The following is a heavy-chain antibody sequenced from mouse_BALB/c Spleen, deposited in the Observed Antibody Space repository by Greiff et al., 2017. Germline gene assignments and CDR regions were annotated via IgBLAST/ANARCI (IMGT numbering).Heavy chain of an antibody. D-gene: IGHD2-14*01. CDR2: IYPGDGDT. Sequence: QVHVKQSGAELVRPGSSVKISCKASGYAFSSYWMNWEKQRPGQGLEWIGQIYPGDGDTNYNGKFKGKATLTADKSSSTAYMQLSSLTSEDSAVYFCARSKAYYRYDEGMDYWGQGTSVTVSS. CDR1: GYAFSSYW. CDR3: ARSKAYYRYDEGMDY. V-gene: IGHV1-80*01. J-gene: IGHJ4*01.